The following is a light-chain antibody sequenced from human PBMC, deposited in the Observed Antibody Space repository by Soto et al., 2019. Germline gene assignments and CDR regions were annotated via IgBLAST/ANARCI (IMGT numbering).Light chain of an antibody. J-gene: IGKJ2*01. Sequence: AIQMTQSPSSLSVSVGDRVTITCRASQGIRNDLGWYQQKPGKAPKLLIYGASSLQSGVPSRFAGSVSVTDFSLTISSLQPEDFATYSCLQDYNHPYTFGQGTKLEIK. CDR2: GAS. V-gene: IGKV1-6*01. CDR3: LQDYNHPYT. CDR1: QGIRND.